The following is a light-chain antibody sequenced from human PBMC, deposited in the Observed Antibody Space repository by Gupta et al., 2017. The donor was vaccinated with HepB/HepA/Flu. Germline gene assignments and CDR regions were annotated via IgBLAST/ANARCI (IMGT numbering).Light chain of an antibody. CDR2: GAS. CDR3: KQYKNWPLT. Sequence: DIVMTQSPANLSVSPGQRATLSCRARKRGSSTLAWFQQTPGQAPRPLIYGASTRATGIPARFSGSGSGTEFTLKISSLQSEDVAVYYCKQYKNWPLTFGEGTKVEIK. V-gene: IGKV3-15*01. CDR1: KRGSST. J-gene: IGKJ4*01.